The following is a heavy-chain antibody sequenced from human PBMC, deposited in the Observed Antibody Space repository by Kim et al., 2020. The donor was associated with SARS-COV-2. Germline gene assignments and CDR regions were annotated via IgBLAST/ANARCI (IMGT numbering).Heavy chain of an antibody. J-gene: IGHJ4*02. V-gene: IGHV4-59*01. CDR3: ARYYDSSGSFSYYFDY. CDR2: IYNSGST. D-gene: IGHD3-22*01. Sequence: SETLSLTCTVPGGSICSYYWNWIRQPPGKGLEWIGYIYNSGSTIYNPSLNSRVTISVATSKNQFSLKLSSVTASDTAVYYCARYYDSSGSFSYYFDYWGQGTPVT. CDR1: GGSICSYY.